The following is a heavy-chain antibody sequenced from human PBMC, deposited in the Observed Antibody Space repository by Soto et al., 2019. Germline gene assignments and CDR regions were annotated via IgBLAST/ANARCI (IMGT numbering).Heavy chain of an antibody. J-gene: IGHJ1*01. Sequence: SETLSLTCTVSGGSISSSSYYWGWIRQPPGKGLEWIGSIYYSGSTYYNPSLKSRVTISVDTSKNQFSLKLSSVTAADTAVYYCARVERWLQQLQHWGQGTLVTAPQ. CDR1: GGSISSSSYY. CDR3: ARVERWLQQLQH. D-gene: IGHD4-4*01. V-gene: IGHV4-39*01. CDR2: IYYSGST.